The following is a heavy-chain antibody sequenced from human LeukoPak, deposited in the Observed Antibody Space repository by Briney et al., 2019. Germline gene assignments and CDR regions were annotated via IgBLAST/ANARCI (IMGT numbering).Heavy chain of an antibody. Sequence: PGGSLRLSCTASGFTLSNYWMTWVRQAPGKGLEWVAKIEKDGSATYYVDSMKGRFTISRDNAKNSLYLQMNSLRAEDTAVYYCARNVHMDYYMAVWGKGTTVTVSS. V-gene: IGHV3-7*01. CDR2: IEKDGSAT. CDR3: ARNVHMDYYMAV. D-gene: IGHD1-1*01. CDR1: GFTLSNYW. J-gene: IGHJ6*03.